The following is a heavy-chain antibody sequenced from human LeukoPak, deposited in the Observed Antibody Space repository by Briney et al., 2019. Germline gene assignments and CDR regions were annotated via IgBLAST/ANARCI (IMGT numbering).Heavy chain of an antibody. CDR3: AREAYSEDG. J-gene: IGHJ4*02. CDR1: GFTFSSYC. Sequence: AGSLRLSCAASGFTFSSYCMHWVRHAPGKGLVWVSGINSDGSSTSYADSVKGRFTISRDNAKNTLYLQMNSLRAEVTAVYHCAREAYSEDGWGQGALVTVSS. CDR2: INSDGSST. V-gene: IGHV3-74*01. D-gene: IGHD4-11*01.